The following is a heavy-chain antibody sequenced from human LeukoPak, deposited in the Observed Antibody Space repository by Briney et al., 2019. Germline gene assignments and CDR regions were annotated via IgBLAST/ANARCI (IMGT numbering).Heavy chain of an antibody. CDR2: IIPIFGTA. CDR3: ARERGAPPFGAFDI. CDR1: GGTFSSYA. J-gene: IGHJ3*02. V-gene: IGHV1-69*01. D-gene: IGHD1-26*01. Sequence: ASVKVSCKASGGTFSSYAISWVRQAPGLALEWMGGIIPIFGTANYAQKFQGRVTITADESTSTAYMELSSLRSEDTAVYYCARERGAPPFGAFDIWGQGTMVTVSS.